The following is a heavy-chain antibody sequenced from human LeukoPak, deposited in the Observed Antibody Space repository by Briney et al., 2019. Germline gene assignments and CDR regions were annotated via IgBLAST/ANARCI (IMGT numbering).Heavy chain of an antibody. CDR2: INPNSGGT. D-gene: IGHD3-22*01. J-gene: IGHJ5*02. CDR1: GYTFTGYC. CDR3: ARDRAGPYDSSGYYP. Sequence: ASVKVSCKASGYTFTGYCMHWVRQAPGQGLEWMGWINPNSGGTNYAQKFQGRVTMTRDTSISTAYMELSRLRSDDTAVYYCARDRAGPYDSSGYYPWGQGTLVTVSS. V-gene: IGHV1-2*02.